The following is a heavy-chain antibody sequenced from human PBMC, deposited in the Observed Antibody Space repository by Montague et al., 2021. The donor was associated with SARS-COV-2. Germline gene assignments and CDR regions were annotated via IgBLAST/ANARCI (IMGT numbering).Heavy chain of an antibody. CDR2: TYYRSKWYN. Sequence: RAISGDSVSSNSAAWNWIRQSPSIGLEWLGRTYYRSKWYNDYAVSVKSRITINSDTSKNQFSLQLNSVTPEDTAVYYCARGIWFGELLTGYYYYGMDVWGQGTTVTVSS. D-gene: IGHD3-10*01. CDR3: ARGIWFGELLTGYYYYGMDV. V-gene: IGHV6-1*01. CDR1: GDSVSSNSAA. J-gene: IGHJ6*02.